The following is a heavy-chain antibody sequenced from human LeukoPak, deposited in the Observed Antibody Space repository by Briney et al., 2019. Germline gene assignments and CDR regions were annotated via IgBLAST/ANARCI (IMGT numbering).Heavy chain of an antibody. CDR2: ISVSGNT. D-gene: IGHD6-19*01. J-gene: IGHJ4*02. V-gene: IGHV3-23*01. Sequence: GGSLRLSCAASGFTLSSYAMSWVRQGPGKGLEWVSAISVSGNTYHADSVKGRFTISRDSSKNTLYLQMNSLRAEDTAVYYCAKDPSSGWVTKFDYWGQGTLVTVSS. CDR1: GFTLSSYA. CDR3: AKDPSSGWVTKFDY.